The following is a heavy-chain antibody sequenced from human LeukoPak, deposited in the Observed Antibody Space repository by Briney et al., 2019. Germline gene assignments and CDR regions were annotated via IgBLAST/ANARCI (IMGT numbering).Heavy chain of an antibody. D-gene: IGHD1-26*01. CDR3: ARGYSGSTDYFDY. V-gene: IGHV4-39*07. J-gene: IGHJ4*02. CDR2: IYYSGST. CDR1: GGSISSSSYY. Sequence: SETLSLTCTVSGGSISSSSYYWGWIRQPPGKGLEWIGSIYYSGSTYYNPSLKSRVTISVDTSKNQFSLKLSSVTAADTAVYYCARGYSGSTDYFDYWGQGTLVTVSS.